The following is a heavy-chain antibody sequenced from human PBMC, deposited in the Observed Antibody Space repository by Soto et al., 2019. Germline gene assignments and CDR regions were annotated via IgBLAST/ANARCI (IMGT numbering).Heavy chain of an antibody. D-gene: IGHD4-4*01. Sequence: LRLSCAASGFTFSSYSMNWVRQAPGKGLEWVSSISGSGNYTHYADFLRGRFTISRDNAKTSLYLQMNSLRAEDTAVYYCAREGINNYNEYYFDSRGQGTVVTVS. CDR2: ISGSGNYT. J-gene: IGHJ4*02. V-gene: IGHV3-21*01. CDR1: GFTFSSYS. CDR3: AREGINNYNEYYFDS.